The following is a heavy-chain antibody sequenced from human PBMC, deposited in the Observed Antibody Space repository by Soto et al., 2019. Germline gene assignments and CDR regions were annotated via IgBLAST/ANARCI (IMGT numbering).Heavy chain of an antibody. CDR1: GGSITNTSYY. Sequence: PSETLSLTCTVSGGSITNTSYYWGWIRQPPGKGLEWMGSIYYSGTTYNNPSLKSRFTMSIVTSKNQISRNLSSVTAADTAVYYCASDRLTKYGEGHLYYFDYWGQGALVTVSS. CDR2: IYYSGTT. CDR3: ASDRLTKYGEGHLYYFDY. V-gene: IGHV4-39*01. D-gene: IGHD3-3*01. J-gene: IGHJ4*02.